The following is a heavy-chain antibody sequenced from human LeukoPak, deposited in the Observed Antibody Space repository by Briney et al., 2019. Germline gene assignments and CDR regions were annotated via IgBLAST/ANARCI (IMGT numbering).Heavy chain of an antibody. Sequence: SETLSLTCAVYGGSFSGYYWSWIRQPPGKGLEWIGEINHSGSTNYNPSLKSQVTISVDTSKNQFSLKLSSVTAADTAVYYCARLGRMVRGVIIRYYYMDVWGKGTTVTISS. D-gene: IGHD3-10*01. V-gene: IGHV4-34*01. J-gene: IGHJ6*03. CDR3: ARLGRMVRGVIIRYYYMDV. CDR2: INHSGST. CDR1: GGSFSGYY.